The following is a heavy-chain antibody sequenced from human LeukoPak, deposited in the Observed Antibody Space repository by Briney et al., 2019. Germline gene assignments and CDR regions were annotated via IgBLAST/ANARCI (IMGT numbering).Heavy chain of an antibody. CDR2: ISGYNGNT. CDR1: GYTFTTYG. Sequence: ASVKVSCKASGYTFTTYGISWVRQAPGQGLEWMGWISGYNGNTNYAQKLQGRVTVTTDTSTSTAYMELRSLRAEDTAVYYCARSGGTYYEDYWGQGTLVTVSS. D-gene: IGHD1-26*01. CDR3: ARSGGTYYEDY. J-gene: IGHJ4*02. V-gene: IGHV1-18*01.